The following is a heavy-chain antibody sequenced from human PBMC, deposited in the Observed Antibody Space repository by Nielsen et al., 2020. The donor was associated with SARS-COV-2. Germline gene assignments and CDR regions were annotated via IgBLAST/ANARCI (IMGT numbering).Heavy chain of an antibody. Sequence: GESLKISCAASGFTVSSNYMSWVRQAPGKGLEWVSVIYSGCSTYYADSVKGRFTISRDNSKNTLYLQMNSLRAEDTAVYYCARGGRVGGYYYYGMDVWGQGTTVTVSS. J-gene: IGHJ6*02. CDR2: IYSGCST. V-gene: IGHV3-53*01. D-gene: IGHD1-26*01. CDR1: GFTVSSNY. CDR3: ARGGRVGGYYYYGMDV.